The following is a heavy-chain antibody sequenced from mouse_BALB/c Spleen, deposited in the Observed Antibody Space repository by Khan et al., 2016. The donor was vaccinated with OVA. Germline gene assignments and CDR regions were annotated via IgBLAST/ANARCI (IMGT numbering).Heavy chain of an antibody. V-gene: IGHV1S135*01. CDR2: IDPFSGGT. D-gene: IGHD2-2*01. J-gene: IGHJ3*01. CDR3: TRHGYVAWFSY. CDR1: GYSFTSYY. Sequence: VQLQQSGPELMKPGASVKISCKASGYSFTSYYIHWVMQSHGTSLEWIGYIDPFSGGTTYNQKFKGKATLTVDKSSSTAYINLTNLTSEDSAVYYCTRHGYVAWFSYWGQGTLVTVSA.